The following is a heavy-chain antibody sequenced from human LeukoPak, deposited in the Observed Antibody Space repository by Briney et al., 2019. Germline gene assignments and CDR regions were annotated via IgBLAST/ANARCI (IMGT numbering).Heavy chain of an antibody. CDR1: GVSVSSYS. V-gene: IGHV4-59*02. J-gene: IGHJ4*02. Sequence: PSETLSLTCTVSGVSVSSYSWTWIRQPPGKGLEFIGSIHNSGSTNYNPPLKSRVAISIDTSKNQFSLKLTSVTAADTAMHYCARLQSEAHYDFWSGYPFFDYWGQGTLVTVSS. CDR2: IHNSGST. CDR3: ARLQSEAHYDFWSGYPFFDY. D-gene: IGHD3-3*01.